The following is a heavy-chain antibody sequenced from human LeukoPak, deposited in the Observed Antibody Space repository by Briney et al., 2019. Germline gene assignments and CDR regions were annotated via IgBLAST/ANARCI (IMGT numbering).Heavy chain of an antibody. CDR2: ISYDGSNK. D-gene: IGHD6-19*01. Sequence: SGGSLRLSCAASGFTFSSYGMHWVRQAPGKGLEWVAVISYDGSNKYYADSVKGRFTISRDNSKNTLYLQMNSLRAEDTAVYYCAKDRSGWYGEYFQHWGQGILVTVSS. J-gene: IGHJ1*01. CDR3: AKDRSGWYGEYFQH. CDR1: GFTFSSYG. V-gene: IGHV3-30*18.